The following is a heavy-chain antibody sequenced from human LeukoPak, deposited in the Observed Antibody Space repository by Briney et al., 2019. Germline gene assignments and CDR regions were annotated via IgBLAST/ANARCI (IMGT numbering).Heavy chain of an antibody. V-gene: IGHV1-69*04. Sequence: GASVKVSCKASGGTFSSYAISWVRQAPGQGLEWMGRIIPILGIANYAQKFQGRVTITADKSTSTAYMELSSLRSEDTAVYYCARVGEAYYYDSSGYPESFQHWARAPWSPSPQ. CDR2: IIPILGIA. CDR1: GGTFSSYA. CDR3: ARVGEAYYYDSSGYPESFQH. J-gene: IGHJ1*01. D-gene: IGHD3-22*01.